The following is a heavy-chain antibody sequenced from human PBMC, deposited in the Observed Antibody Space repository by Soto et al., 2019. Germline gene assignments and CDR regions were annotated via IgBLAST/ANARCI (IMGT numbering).Heavy chain of an antibody. CDR2: ISSSSSYI. Sequence: ETLSLTCAASGFTFSSYSMNWVRQAPGKGLEWVSSISSSSSYIYYADSVKGRFTISRDNAKNSLYLQMNSLRAEDTAVYYCARDWEVITPFFDYWGQGTLVTVSS. CDR3: ARDWEVITPFFDY. D-gene: IGHD3-22*01. J-gene: IGHJ4*02. CDR1: GFTFSSYS. V-gene: IGHV3-21*01.